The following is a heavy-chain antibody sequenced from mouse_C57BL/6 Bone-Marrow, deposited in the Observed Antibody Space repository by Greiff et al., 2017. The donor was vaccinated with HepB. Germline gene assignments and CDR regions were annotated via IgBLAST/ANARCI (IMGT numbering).Heavy chain of an antibody. CDR3: ARSLITTVVATPHWYFDV. V-gene: IGHV1-64*01. CDR1: GYTFTSYW. J-gene: IGHJ1*03. D-gene: IGHD1-1*01. Sequence: QVQLQQPGAELVKPGASVKLSCKASGYTFTSYWMHWVKQRPGQGLEWIGMIHPNSGSTNYNEKFKSKATLTVDKSSSTAYMQLSSLTSEDSAVYYCARSLITTVVATPHWYFDVWGTGTTVTVS. CDR2: IHPNSGST.